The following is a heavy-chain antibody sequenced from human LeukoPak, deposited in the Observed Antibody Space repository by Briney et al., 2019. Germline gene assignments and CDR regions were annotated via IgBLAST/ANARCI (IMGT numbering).Heavy chain of an antibody. D-gene: IGHD3-16*01. V-gene: IGHV3-23*01. J-gene: IGHJ6*03. CDR3: AKGVGGIYYYYYMDV. Sequence: AGGSLRLSCAASGFTFSNYAMSWVRQAPGKGLEWVSAISGSGGTTYYADSVKGRFTISRDNSKSTLYLHMNSLRAEDTAVYYCAKGVGGIYYYYYMDVWGKGTTVTVSS. CDR1: GFTFSNYA. CDR2: ISGSGGTT.